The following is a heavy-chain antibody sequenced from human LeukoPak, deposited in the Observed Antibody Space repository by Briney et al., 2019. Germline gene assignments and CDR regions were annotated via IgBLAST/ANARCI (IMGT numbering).Heavy chain of an antibody. CDR1: GGSISSGDYY. V-gene: IGHV4-30-4*08. CDR2: IYYSGST. D-gene: IGHD6-13*01. CDR3: ARDGIAAAAIDY. Sequence: PSETLSLTCTVSGGSISSGDYYWSWIRQPPGKGLEWIGYIYYSGSTYYNPSLKSRVTISVDTSKNQFSLKLSSVIAADTAVYYCARDGIAAAAIDYWGQGTLVTVSS. J-gene: IGHJ4*02.